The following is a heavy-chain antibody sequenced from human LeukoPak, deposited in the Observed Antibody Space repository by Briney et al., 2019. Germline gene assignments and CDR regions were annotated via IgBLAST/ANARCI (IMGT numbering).Heavy chain of an antibody. CDR3: ARESIAVAGAPFDY. Sequence: GGSLRLSCAASGFTFSSYEMNWVRQAPGKGLEWVSYISSGSTIYDADSVKGRFTVSRDNAKNSLYLQMNSLRAEDTAVYYCARESIAVAGAPFDYWGQGTLVTVSS. V-gene: IGHV3-48*03. J-gene: IGHJ4*02. D-gene: IGHD6-19*01. CDR1: GFTFSSYE. CDR2: ISSGSTI.